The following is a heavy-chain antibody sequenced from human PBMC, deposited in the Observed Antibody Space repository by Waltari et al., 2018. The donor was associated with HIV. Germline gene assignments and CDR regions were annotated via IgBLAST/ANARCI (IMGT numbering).Heavy chain of an antibody. CDR3: ARGFLWFGEGYFDS. J-gene: IGHJ4*02. V-gene: IGHV3-53*01. D-gene: IGHD3-10*01. CDR1: GFTVSSNY. Sequence: EVQLVESGGGLIQPGGSLRLSCAASGFTVSSNYMSWVRQAPGKGLEWVAVIYSGGSTYYAESVKGRFTISRDNSKNTLYLQMNSLRAEDTAVYYCARGFLWFGEGYFDSWGQGTLVTVSS. CDR2: IYSGGST.